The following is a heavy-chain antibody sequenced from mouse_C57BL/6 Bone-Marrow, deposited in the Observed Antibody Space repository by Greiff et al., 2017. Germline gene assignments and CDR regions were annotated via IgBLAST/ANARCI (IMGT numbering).Heavy chain of an antibody. J-gene: IGHJ4*01. CDR3: ARGGDYDGDYYAMDY. CDR2: IHPNSGST. D-gene: IGHD2-4*01. Sequence: VQLQQPGAELVKPGASVKLSCKASGYTFTSYWMHWVKQRPGQGLEWIGMIHPNSGSTNYNEKFKSKATLTVDKSSSTAYMQLSSLTSEDSAVYYCARGGDYDGDYYAMDYWGQGTSVTVSS. CDR1: GYTFTSYW. V-gene: IGHV1-64*01.